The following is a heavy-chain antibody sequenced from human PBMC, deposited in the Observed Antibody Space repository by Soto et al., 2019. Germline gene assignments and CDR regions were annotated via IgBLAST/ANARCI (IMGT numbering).Heavy chain of an antibody. CDR3: ARHRLLTPPVY. CDR1: GGSISSNNYY. CDR2: IYYSGTT. Sequence: QLQLQESGPGLVKPSEILSLTCPVSGGSISSNNYYWGWIRQPPRKGLEWIGSIYYSGTTFYNASLKNQLTISVDTSKNPFSLTLSSVTAADTAVYHCARHRLLTPPVYWGQGTLVSVSS. D-gene: IGHD1-26*01. J-gene: IGHJ4*02. V-gene: IGHV4-39*01.